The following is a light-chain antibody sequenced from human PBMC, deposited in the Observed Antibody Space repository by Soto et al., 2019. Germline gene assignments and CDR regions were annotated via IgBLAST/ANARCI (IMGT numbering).Light chain of an antibody. V-gene: IGKV1-39*01. CDR3: QQSYSTPPWT. CDR2: AAS. J-gene: IGKJ1*01. CDR1: QSISSY. Sequence: DIQMTQSPSSLSAFVGDRVTITCRPSQSISSYLNWYQPKPGKAPKLLIYAASSLQSGVPSRFSGSGSGTDFTLTISSLQPEDFATYYCQQSYSTPPWTFGQGTKVEIK.